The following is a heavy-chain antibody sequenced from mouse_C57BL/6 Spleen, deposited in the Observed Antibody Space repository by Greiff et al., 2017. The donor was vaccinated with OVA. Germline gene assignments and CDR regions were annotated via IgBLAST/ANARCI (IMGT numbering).Heavy chain of an antibody. V-gene: IGHV1-69*01. CDR2: IDPSDSYP. CDR3: ARGNGYYVFAY. CDR1: GYTFTSYW. Sequence: VQLQQPGAELVMPGASVKLSCKASGYTFTSYWMHWVKQRPGQGLEWIGVIDPSDSYPNYNQKFKGKSTLTVDKSSSPAYMQLSSLTSEDSAVYYCARGNGYYVFAYWGQGTLVTVSA. J-gene: IGHJ3*01. D-gene: IGHD2-3*01.